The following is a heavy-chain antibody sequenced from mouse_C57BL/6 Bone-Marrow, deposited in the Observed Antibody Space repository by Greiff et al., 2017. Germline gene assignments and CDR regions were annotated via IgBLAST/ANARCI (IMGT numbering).Heavy chain of an antibody. V-gene: IGHV5-6*02. CDR2: ISSGGSYT. Sequence: EVKLVESGGDLVKPGGSLKLSCAASGFTFSSYGMSWVRQTPDKRLEWVATISSGGSYTYYPDSVKGRFTISRDNAKNTLYLQMSSLKSEDTAMYYCARHPLPYYFDYWGQGTTLTVSS. J-gene: IGHJ2*01. CDR1: GFTFSSYG. CDR3: ARHPLPYYFDY.